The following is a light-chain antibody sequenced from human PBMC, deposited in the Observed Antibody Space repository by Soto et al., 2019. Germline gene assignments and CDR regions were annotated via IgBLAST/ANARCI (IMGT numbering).Light chain of an antibody. V-gene: IGKV1-39*01. CDR2: SAS. J-gene: IGKJ2*01. CDR3: QQSFSAPRT. CDR1: ETIIDY. Sequence: DIQMSQSPSSLSASVGDSVTITCRASETIIDYLNWYQQQPGEAPKLLIFSASSLHSGVPSRFRGSGSGTHFTLTISSLQPVDFATYLCQQSFSAPRTFGQGTKLQAK.